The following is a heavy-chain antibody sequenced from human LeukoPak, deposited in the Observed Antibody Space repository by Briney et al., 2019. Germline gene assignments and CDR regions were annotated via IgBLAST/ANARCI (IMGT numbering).Heavy chain of an antibody. Sequence: GESLRLSCAASGFTFSSYAMSWVPDAPGKGLEWFSTISVSGGSTYYADSVKGRFTISRDNSKNTLSLQMNSLRAEDTAVYYCANLDTVAYEGVDYWGQGTLVTVSS. J-gene: IGHJ4*02. CDR1: GFTFSSYA. CDR3: ANLDTVAYEGVDY. D-gene: IGHD4-23*01. CDR2: ISVSGGST. V-gene: IGHV3-23*01.